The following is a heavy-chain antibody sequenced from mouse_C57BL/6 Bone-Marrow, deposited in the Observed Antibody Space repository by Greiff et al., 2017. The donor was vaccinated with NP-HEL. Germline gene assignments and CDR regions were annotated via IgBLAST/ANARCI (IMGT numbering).Heavy chain of an antibody. D-gene: IGHD2-5*01. CDR1: GYTFTSYG. Sequence: VQLQQSGAELARPGASVKLSCKASGYTFTSYGISWVKQRTGQGLEWIGVIYPRSGNTYYNEKFKGKATLTADKSSSTAYMELRSLTSEDSAVYFCARTFYYSNLDYWGQGTTLTVSS. CDR3: ARTFYYSNLDY. V-gene: IGHV1-81*01. J-gene: IGHJ2*01. CDR2: IYPRSGNT.